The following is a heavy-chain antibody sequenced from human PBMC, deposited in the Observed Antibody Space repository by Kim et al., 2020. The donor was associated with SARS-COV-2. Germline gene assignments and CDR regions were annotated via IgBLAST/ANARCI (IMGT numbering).Heavy chain of an antibody. V-gene: IGHV4-59*13. D-gene: IGHD2-21*01. Sequence: SETLSLTCTVSGGSISSYYWSWIRQPPGKGLEWIGYIYYSGSTNYNPSLKSRVTISVDTSKNQFSLKLSSVTAADTAVYYCASNVGAYCGGDCYEYFQHWGQGTLVTVSS. CDR1: GGSISSYY. CDR3: ASNVGAYCGGDCYEYFQH. CDR2: IYYSGST. J-gene: IGHJ1*01.